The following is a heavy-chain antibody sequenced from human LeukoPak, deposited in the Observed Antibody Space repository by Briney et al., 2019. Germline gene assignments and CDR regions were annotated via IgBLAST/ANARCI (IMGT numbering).Heavy chain of an antibody. Sequence: GGSLGLSCAASGFSFTSYAMHWVRQAPDKGLEWVAVISYDGSKKHYADSVKGRFTISRDNSKNTLYLHMNSLRAEDTAVYYCARVIGYSSGWRLLDVWGQGTTVTVSS. CDR2: ISYDGSKK. D-gene: IGHD6-19*01. CDR3: ARVIGYSSGWRLLDV. CDR1: GFSFTSYA. J-gene: IGHJ6*02. V-gene: IGHV3-30*14.